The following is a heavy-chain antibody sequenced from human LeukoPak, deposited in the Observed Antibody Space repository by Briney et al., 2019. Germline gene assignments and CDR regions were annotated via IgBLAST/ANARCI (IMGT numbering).Heavy chain of an antibody. J-gene: IGHJ4*02. CDR2: IWYDGSNK. CDR1: GFTFSSYV. V-gene: IGHV3-33*03. CDR3: TKDQSLWVVNYYSDY. D-gene: IGHD3-22*01. Sequence: QAGGSLRLSCAASGFTFSSYVMHWVRQAPGKGLEWVAVIWYDGSNKYYADSVKGRFTISRDNSKNTLYLQMNSLSAEDTAVYYCTKDQSLWVVNYYSDYWGQGNLVTVSS.